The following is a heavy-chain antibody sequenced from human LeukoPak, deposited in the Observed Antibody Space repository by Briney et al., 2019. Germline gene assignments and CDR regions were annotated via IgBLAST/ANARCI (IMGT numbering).Heavy chain of an antibody. Sequence: GGSLRLSCAAFGFTFSNYAMTWVRQAPGKGLEWVSVSGSDGNTYYAGSVKGRFTISRDISKNTLYLQMNSLRAEDTAVYYCAKGHSGTSYSALDCCGQGTLVTVSS. CDR2: SGSDGNT. V-gene: IGHV3-23*01. CDR1: GFTFSNYA. D-gene: IGHD1-26*01. CDR3: AKGHSGTSYSALDC. J-gene: IGHJ4*02.